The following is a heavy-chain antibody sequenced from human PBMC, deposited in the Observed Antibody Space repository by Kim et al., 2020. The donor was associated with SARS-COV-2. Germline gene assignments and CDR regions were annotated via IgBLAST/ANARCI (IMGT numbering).Heavy chain of an antibody. CDR1: GFTFSDYY. V-gene: IGHV3-11*05. D-gene: IGHD3-16*02. Sequence: GGSLRLSCAASGFTFSDYYMSWIRQAPGKGLEWVSYISSSSSYTNYADPVKGRFTISRDNAKNSLYLQMTSLRAEDTAVYYCARGGYDYVWGSYREYYYYYGMDVWGQGTTVAVS. CDR2: ISSSSSYT. J-gene: IGHJ6*02. CDR3: ARGGYDYVWGSYREYYYYYGMDV.